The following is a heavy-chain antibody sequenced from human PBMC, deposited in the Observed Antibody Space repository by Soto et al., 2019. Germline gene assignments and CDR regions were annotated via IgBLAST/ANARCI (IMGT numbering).Heavy chain of an antibody. Sequence: SETLSLTCTVSGGSISSGDYSWSWVRQSPGKGLEWIGHIYNSGITYYNPSLKSRVVISIDTSRNQFSLRLNSLTAADKAVYFCARGVTVFGLVSRFWFDPWGQGTVVTVSS. CDR3: ARGVTVFGLVSRFWFDP. CDR2: IYNSGIT. J-gene: IGHJ5*02. V-gene: IGHV4-30-4*01. CDR1: GGSISSGDYS. D-gene: IGHD3-3*01.